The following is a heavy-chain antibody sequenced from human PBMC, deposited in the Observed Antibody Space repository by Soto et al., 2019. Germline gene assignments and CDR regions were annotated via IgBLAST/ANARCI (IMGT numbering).Heavy chain of an antibody. Sequence: EVQLVESGGGLVQPGGSLRLSCEASGFTFSRDEMNWVRQAPGKGLEWIAYIQNHGYSTHYVDSVKGRFTISRDNAKNTLYLQMSSLTAEDTAIYYCARGYDAGCHFGYWGQGVLVTVSS. V-gene: IGHV3-48*03. CDR1: GFTFSRDE. D-gene: IGHD1-20*01. J-gene: IGHJ4*02. CDR2: IQNHGYST. CDR3: ARGYDAGCHFGY.